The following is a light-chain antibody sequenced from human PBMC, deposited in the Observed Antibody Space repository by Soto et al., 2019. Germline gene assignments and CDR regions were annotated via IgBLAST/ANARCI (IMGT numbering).Light chain of an antibody. CDR1: QSLSGDY. CDR2: DAS. Sequence: EIVLTQSPGTLSLSPGDRATLSCRASQSLSGDYLAWYQQKPGHAPRLLIYDASRRATDIPARFSGSGSGTDCAIIISRLEPSDFAVYFCQQYGTFPRTFGQGTKVEIQ. V-gene: IGKV3-20*01. CDR3: QQYGTFPRT. J-gene: IGKJ1*01.